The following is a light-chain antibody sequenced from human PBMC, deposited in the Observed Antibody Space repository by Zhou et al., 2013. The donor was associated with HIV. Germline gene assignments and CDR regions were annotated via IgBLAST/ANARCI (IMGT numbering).Light chain of an antibody. CDR3: QQCNSYPLT. CDR1: QSISSW. CDR2: KAS. Sequence: DIQMTQSPSTLSASVGDRVTITCRASQSISSWLAWYQQKPGKAPKLLIYKASTLESGVPSRFSGSGSGTEFTLTISSLQPDDFATYYCQQCNSYPLTFGG. J-gene: IGKJ4*01. V-gene: IGKV1-5*03.